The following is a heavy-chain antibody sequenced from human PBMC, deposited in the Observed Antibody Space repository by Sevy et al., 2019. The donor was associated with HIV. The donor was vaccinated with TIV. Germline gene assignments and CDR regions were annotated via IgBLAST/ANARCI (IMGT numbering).Heavy chain of an antibody. CDR3: GEPYFFDKSGYYWDY. J-gene: IGHJ4*02. CDR1: GVSVSSDTYY. D-gene: IGHD3-22*01. V-gene: IGHV4-61*01. CDR2: VYHTGST. Sequence: SETLSLTCAVSGVSVSSDTYYWSWIRQPPGKGLEWIGYVYHTGSTNYSPSFKSRVTISVDTSKNQFSLRLFSVAAADTAVYYCGEPYFFDKSGYYWDYWGQGALVTVSS.